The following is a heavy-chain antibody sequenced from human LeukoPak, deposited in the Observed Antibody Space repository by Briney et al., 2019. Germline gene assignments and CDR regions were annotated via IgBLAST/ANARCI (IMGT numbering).Heavy chain of an antibody. J-gene: IGHJ4*02. D-gene: IGHD6-13*01. Sequence: SVKVSCKASGGTFSSYTISWVRQAPGQGLEWVGRIIPILGIANYAQKFQGRVTITADKSTSTAYMELSSLRSEDTAVYYCARVEEGGIAAATWGQGTLVTVSS. V-gene: IGHV1-69*02. CDR2: IIPILGIA. CDR1: GGTFSSYT. CDR3: ARVEEGGIAAAT.